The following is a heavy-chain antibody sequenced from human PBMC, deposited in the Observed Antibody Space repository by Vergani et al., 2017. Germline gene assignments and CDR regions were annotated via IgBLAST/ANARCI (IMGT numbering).Heavy chain of an antibody. J-gene: IGHJ6*02. CDR2: ISRSSSTI. CDR1: GSTFSSYA. D-gene: IGHD3-10*01. Sequence: EVQLVESGGGLVQPGGSLRLSCAASGSTFSSYAMNWVRQAPGKGLEWVSYISRSSSTIYYADSVKGRFTISRDNAKNSLHLQMNSLRADDTAVYYCARDQGSGTNRHHYGMDVWGQGTTVTVSS. CDR3: ARDQGSGTNRHHYGMDV. V-gene: IGHV3-48*01.